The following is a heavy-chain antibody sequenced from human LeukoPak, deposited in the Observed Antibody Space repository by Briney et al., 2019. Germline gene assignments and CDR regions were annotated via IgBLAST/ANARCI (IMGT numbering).Heavy chain of an antibody. CDR1: GFTFSSYG. Sequence: PGGSLRLSCAASGFTFSSYGMHWVRQAPGKGLEWVAVIWYDGSNKYYADSVKGRFTISRDNSKNTLYLQMNSLRAEDTSLYYCARDLGGYSGYADYWGQGTLVIVSS. V-gene: IGHV3-33*01. J-gene: IGHJ4*02. D-gene: IGHD5-12*01. CDR3: ARDLGGYSGYADY. CDR2: IWYDGSNK.